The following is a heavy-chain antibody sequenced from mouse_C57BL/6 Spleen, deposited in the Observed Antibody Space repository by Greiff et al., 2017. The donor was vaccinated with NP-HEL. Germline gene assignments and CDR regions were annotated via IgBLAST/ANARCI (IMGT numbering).Heavy chain of an antibody. J-gene: IGHJ2*01. D-gene: IGHD1-1*01. CDR1: GYTFTSYW. V-gene: IGHV1-7*01. CDR2: INPSSGYS. CDR3: AREDYGSDY. Sequence: QVQLKESGAELAKPGASVKLSCKASGYTFTSYWMHWVKQRPGQGLEWIGYINPSSGYSKYNQKFKDKATLTADKSSSTAYMQLSSPTDKDSAVYYCAREDYGSDYWGQGTTLTVSS.